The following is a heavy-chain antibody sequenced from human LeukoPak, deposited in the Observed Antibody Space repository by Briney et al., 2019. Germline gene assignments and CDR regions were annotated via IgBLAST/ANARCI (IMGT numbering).Heavy chain of an antibody. CDR2: ISAVT. Sequence: GGSLRLSCAVPDFALRSYAMSWVRQAPGKGLEWVSSISAVTYYADSVKGRFTISRDNPKNTLNLQMNSLRAEDTAVYYCAKESPHFDYWGQGTLVTVSS. J-gene: IGHJ4*02. CDR1: DFALRSYA. V-gene: IGHV3-23*01. CDR3: AKESPHFDY.